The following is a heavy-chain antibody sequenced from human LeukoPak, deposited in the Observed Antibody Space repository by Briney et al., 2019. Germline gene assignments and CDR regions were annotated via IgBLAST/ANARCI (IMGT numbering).Heavy chain of an antibody. CDR2: INPNSGGT. CDR3: ARDKGPVVPANWFDP. V-gene: IGHV1-2*02. J-gene: IGHJ5*02. D-gene: IGHD2-2*01. CDR1: GYTFTGYY. Sequence: GASVKVSCKASGYTFTGYYMHWARQAPGQGLEWMGWINPNSGGTNYAQKFQGRVTMTRDTSISTAYMELSRLRSDDTAVYYRARDKGPVVPANWFDPWGQGTLVTVSS.